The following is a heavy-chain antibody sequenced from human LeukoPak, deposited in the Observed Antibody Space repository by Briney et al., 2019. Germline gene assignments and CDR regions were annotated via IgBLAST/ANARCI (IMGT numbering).Heavy chain of an antibody. Sequence: SETLSFTCTVSGGSISSGGYYWSWIRQHPGKGLEWIGYIYYSGSTYYNPSLKSRVTISVDTSKNQFSLKLSSVTAADTAVYYCARAPYCSSTSCSYLFWFDPWGQGTLVTVSS. V-gene: IGHV4-31*03. D-gene: IGHD2-2*01. CDR3: ARAPYCSSTSCSYLFWFDP. CDR1: GGSISSGGYY. CDR2: IYYSGST. J-gene: IGHJ5*02.